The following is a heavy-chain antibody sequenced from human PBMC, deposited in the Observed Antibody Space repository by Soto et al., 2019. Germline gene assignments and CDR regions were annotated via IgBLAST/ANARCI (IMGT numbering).Heavy chain of an antibody. Sequence: QVQLQESGPGLVKPSQTLSLTCTVSGGSISSGDYYWSWIRQPPGKGLEWIGYIYDSGSTYYNSSIKSRVKIKIDTSKNKFSLKLTSVTAADTAVYYCARDNGVGPWGQGTLVTVSS. J-gene: IGHJ5*02. CDR3: ARDNGVGP. V-gene: IGHV4-30-4*01. D-gene: IGHD2-8*01. CDR2: IYDSGST. CDR1: GGSISSGDYY.